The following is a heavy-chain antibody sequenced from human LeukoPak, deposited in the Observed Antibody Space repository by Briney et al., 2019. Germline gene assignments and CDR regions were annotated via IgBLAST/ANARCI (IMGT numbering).Heavy chain of an antibody. J-gene: IGHJ6*02. V-gene: IGHV3-53*01. CDR1: GFTVTSND. CDR3: ASRSAIAYCGGDCYSGYSYGMDV. D-gene: IGHD2-21*02. CDR2: IYMGGNT. Sequence: GGSLRLSCAASGFTVTSNDMSWVRQAPGKGLEWVSVIYMGGNTYYADSVKGRFTISRHSSKNTLYLQMNSLRAEDTAVYYCASRSAIAYCGGDCYSGYSYGMDVWGQGTTVTVSS.